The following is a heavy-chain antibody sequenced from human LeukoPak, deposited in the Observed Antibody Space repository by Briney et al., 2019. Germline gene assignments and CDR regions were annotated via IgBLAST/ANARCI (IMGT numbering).Heavy chain of an antibody. CDR3: AKVSFNWNDVGY. CDR2: ISGSGGST. J-gene: IGHJ4*02. Sequence: GGSLRLSCAASGFTFSSYAMSWVRQAPGKGLEWVSAISGSGGSTYYADSVKGRFTISRDNSKNTLYLQVNSLRAEDTAVYYCAKVSFNWNDVGYWGQGTLVTVSS. V-gene: IGHV3-23*01. D-gene: IGHD1-1*01. CDR1: GFTFSSYA.